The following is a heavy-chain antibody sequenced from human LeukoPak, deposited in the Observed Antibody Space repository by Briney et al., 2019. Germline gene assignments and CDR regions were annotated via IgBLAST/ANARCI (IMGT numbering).Heavy chain of an antibody. J-gene: IGHJ5*02. D-gene: IGHD2-2*02. CDR2: IYYSGST. CDR1: GGSISSSSYY. Sequence: SETPSLTCTVSGGSISSSSYYWGWIRQPPGKGLEWIGSIYYSGSTYYNPSLKSRVTISVDTSKNQLSLKLSSVTAADTAVYYCARKSGYCSSTSCYTEWFDPWGQGTLVTVSS. CDR3: ARKSGYCSSTSCYTEWFDP. V-gene: IGHV4-39*01.